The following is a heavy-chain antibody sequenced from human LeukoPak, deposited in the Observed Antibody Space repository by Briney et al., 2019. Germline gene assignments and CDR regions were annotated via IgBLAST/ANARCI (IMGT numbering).Heavy chain of an antibody. J-gene: IGHJ4*02. D-gene: IGHD1-26*01. Sequence: SETLSLTCTVSGGSISTYYWGWIRQPAGKGLEWIGRIYTSGTTNYSPSLKSRVTMSVDTSKNQFSLKLSSVTAADTAVYYCARGGSSGSYFFDYWGQGTLVTVSS. V-gene: IGHV4-4*07. CDR3: ARGGSSGSYFFDY. CDR2: IYTSGTT. CDR1: GGSISTYY.